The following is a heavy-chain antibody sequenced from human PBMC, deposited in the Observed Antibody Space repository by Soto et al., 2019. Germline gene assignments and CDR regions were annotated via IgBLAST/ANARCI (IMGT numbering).Heavy chain of an antibody. V-gene: IGHV3-11*01. J-gene: IGHJ4*02. CDR3: ARNLGYCISTSCLREGY. CDR2: ISSSGSTI. Sequence: GGSLRLSCAASGFTFSDYYMSWIRQAPGKGLEWVSYISSSGSTIYYADSVKGRFTISRDNANNSLYLQMNSLRAEDTAVYYCARNLGYCISTSCLREGYWGQGTLVTVSS. CDR1: GFTFSDYY. D-gene: IGHD2-2*01.